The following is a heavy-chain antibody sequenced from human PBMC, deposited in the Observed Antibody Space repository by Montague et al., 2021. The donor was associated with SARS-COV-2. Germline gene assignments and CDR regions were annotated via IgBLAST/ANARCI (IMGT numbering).Heavy chain of an antibody. CDR1: GGSFSGYY. Sequence: SETLSLTCAVYGGSFSGYYWSWIRQPPGKGLEWIGEINHSGSTNYNPSLKSRVTISVDTSKNQFSLKLSSVTAADTAVYYRARGTYSSSWYGSKRAFDYWGQGTLVTVSS. J-gene: IGHJ4*02. CDR2: INHSGST. V-gene: IGHV4-34*01. CDR3: ARGTYSSSWYGSKRAFDY. D-gene: IGHD6-13*01.